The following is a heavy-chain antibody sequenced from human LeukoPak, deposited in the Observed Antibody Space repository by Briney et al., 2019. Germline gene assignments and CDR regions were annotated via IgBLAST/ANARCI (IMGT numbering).Heavy chain of an antibody. V-gene: IGHV4-34*01. D-gene: IGHD3-3*01. J-gene: IGHJ6*02. CDR3: ARADTIFGVVITHYYYGMDV. CDR1: GGSFSGYY. CDR2: INHSGST. Sequence: PSETLSLTCAVYGGSFSGYYWSWTRQPPGKGLEWIGEINHSGSTNYNPSLKSRVTISVDTSKNQFSLKLSSVTAADTAVYYCARADTIFGVVITHYYYGMDVWGQGTTVTVSS.